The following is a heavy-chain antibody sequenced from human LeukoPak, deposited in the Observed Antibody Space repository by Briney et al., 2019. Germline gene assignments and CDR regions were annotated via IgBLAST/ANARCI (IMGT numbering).Heavy chain of an antibody. CDR2: INHSGST. V-gene: IGHV4-34*01. D-gene: IGHD6-13*01. CDR1: GGSFSGYY. CDR3: ARRAAAGTDY. Sequence: SETLSLTCAVYGGSFSGYYWSWIRQPPGKGLEWIGEINHSGSTNYNPSLKSRVTISVDTSKNQLSLKLSSVTAADTAVYYCARRAAAGTDYWGQGTLVTVSS. J-gene: IGHJ4*02.